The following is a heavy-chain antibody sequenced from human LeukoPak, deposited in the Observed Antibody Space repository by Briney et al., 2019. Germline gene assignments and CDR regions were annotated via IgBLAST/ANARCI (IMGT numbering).Heavy chain of an antibody. CDR2: IIPIFGTA. D-gene: IGHD6-13*01. J-gene: IGHJ4*02. V-gene: IGHV1-69*05. Sequence: ASVKVSCKVSGGTFSSYAISWVRQAPGQGLEWMGGIIPIFGTANYAQKFQGRVTMTTDTSTSTAYMELRSLRSDDTAVYYCARDVAAAGTGFDYWGQGTLVTVSS. CDR1: GGTFSSYA. CDR3: ARDVAAAGTGFDY.